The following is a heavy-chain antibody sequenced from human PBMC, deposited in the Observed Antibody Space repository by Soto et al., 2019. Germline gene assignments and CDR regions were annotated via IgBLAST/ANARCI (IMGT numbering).Heavy chain of an antibody. Sequence: EVQLLESGGGWVQPGGSLRLSCAASGFTFSSYAMSWVRQAPGKWLEWVSAISGSGGSTYYADSVQGRFTISRDNSKNPLYLQMNSLRDEDTAVYYCAKDLDYDFWSGYYTGGGMDVWGQGTTVTVSS. V-gene: IGHV3-23*01. CDR1: GFTFSSYA. J-gene: IGHJ6*02. CDR2: ISGSGGST. D-gene: IGHD3-3*01. CDR3: AKDLDYDFWSGYYTGGGMDV.